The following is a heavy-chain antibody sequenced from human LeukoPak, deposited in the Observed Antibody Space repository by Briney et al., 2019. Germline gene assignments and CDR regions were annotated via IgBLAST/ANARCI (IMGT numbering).Heavy chain of an antibody. J-gene: IGHJ3*02. CDR3: ARDFSPMRADSTGGNVWFDAFDI. Sequence: GGSLRLSCAASGFTFSSNWMNGVRQAPGKGLVWVSRINTDGSSTAYADSVKGRFTISRDNAKNTLYLQVNSLKNEDTAVYYCARDFSPMRADSTGGNVWFDAFDIWGQGTMVTVSS. V-gene: IGHV3-74*01. CDR1: GFTFSSNW. CDR2: INTDGSST. D-gene: IGHD3-16*01.